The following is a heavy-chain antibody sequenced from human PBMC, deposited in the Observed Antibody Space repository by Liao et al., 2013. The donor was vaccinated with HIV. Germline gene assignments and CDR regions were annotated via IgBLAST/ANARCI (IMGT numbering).Heavy chain of an antibody. D-gene: IGHD3-22*01. V-gene: IGHV4-59*13. CDR1: GGSMRTNY. CDR2: LSQWEY. J-gene: IGHJ3*02. Sequence: QVQLQESGPGLVKPSETLSLTCTVSGGSMRTNYWSWIRQPPGRTGVDWIFLSQWEYQLQPLLNSRVTISIDTSKNQFSLKLSSVTAADTAVYYCARENYDSPSGAFDIWGQGTMVTVSS. CDR3: ARENYDSPSGAFDI.